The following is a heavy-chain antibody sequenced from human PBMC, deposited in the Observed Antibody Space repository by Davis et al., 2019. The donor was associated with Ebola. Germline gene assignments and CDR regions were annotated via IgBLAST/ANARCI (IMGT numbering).Heavy chain of an antibody. Sequence: PGGSLRLSCAASGFTFSSYGMHWVRQAPGKGLEWVAVISYDGSNKYYADSVKGRFTISRDNAKNSLYLQMNSLRDEDTAVDYCARGRRSPHRGSFDMWGQGTTVTVSS. V-gene: IGHV3-30*03. CDR3: ARGRRSPHRGSFDM. D-gene: IGHD3-16*01. CDR1: GFTFSSYG. J-gene: IGHJ3*02. CDR2: ISYDGSNK.